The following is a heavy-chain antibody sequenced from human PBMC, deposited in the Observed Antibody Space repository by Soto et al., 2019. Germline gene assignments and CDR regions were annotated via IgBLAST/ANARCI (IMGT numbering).Heavy chain of an antibody. CDR2: IIPIFGTA. CDR3: ARSMVRGVMTRFDY. J-gene: IGHJ4*02. CDR1: GGTLSSYA. D-gene: IGHD3-10*01. V-gene: IGHV1-69*13. Sequence: GASVKVSCKASGGTLSSYAISWVRQAPGQGLEWMGGIIPIFGTANYAQKFQGRVTITADESTSTAYMEVSSLRSGDTAVYYCARSMVRGVMTRFDYCGQGTLVPFSS.